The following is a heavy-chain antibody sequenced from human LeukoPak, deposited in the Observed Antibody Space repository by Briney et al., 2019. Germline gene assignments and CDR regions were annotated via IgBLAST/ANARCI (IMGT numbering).Heavy chain of an antibody. CDR2: IRYDGSNK. Sequence: GLSLRLSCAASGLTFRSYGMHWVPQAPGKGLEWVAFIRYDGSNKYYADSVRGRLTISRDNSKNTLYLQMNSLRAEDTAVYYCANLGYQLLTYYFDYWGQGTLVTVSS. D-gene: IGHD2-2*01. CDR1: GLTFRSYG. V-gene: IGHV3-30*02. CDR3: ANLGYQLLTYYFDY. J-gene: IGHJ4*02.